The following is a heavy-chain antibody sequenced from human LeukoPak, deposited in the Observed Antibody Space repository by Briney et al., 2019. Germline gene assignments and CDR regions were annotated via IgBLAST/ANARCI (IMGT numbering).Heavy chain of an antibody. CDR3: ARMYYYASGSSPNWFDP. Sequence: GASVKVSCKASGYTFSSYDINWVRQATGQGLEWMGWMNPKSGDTGYAQKFQGRVTMTRNTSISTAYMELSSLRSEDTAVYYCARMYYYASGSSPNWFDPWGQGTLDTVSS. J-gene: IGHJ5*02. CDR1: GYTFSSYD. D-gene: IGHD3-10*01. CDR2: MNPKSGDT. V-gene: IGHV1-8*02.